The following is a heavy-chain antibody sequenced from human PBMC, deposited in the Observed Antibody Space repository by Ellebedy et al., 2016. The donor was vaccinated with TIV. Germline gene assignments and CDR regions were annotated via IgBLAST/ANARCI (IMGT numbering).Heavy chain of an antibody. Sequence: GGSLRLXCAASGFTVSSNYMSWVRQAPGKGLEWVSVIYSGGSTYYADSVKGRFTISRDNSKNTLYLQMNSLRAEDTAVYYCARDLRRVVHGMDVWGQGTTVTVSS. J-gene: IGHJ6*02. CDR1: GFTVSSNY. V-gene: IGHV3-53*01. CDR3: ARDLRRVVHGMDV. D-gene: IGHD2-2*01. CDR2: IYSGGST.